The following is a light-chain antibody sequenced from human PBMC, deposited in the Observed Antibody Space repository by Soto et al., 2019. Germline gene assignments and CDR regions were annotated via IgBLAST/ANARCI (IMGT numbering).Light chain of an antibody. Sequence: QSVLTQPASVSGSPGQSITISCTGTSSDVGAYNYVSWYQQYPGRAPKVIIFEVRKRPSGVSTRFSGSKSGDTASLTISGLQAEDEADYYCSSYRSSTTFVFGTGTKVPS. CDR1: SSDVGAYNY. CDR2: EVR. V-gene: IGLV2-14*01. CDR3: SSYRSSTTFV. J-gene: IGLJ1*01.